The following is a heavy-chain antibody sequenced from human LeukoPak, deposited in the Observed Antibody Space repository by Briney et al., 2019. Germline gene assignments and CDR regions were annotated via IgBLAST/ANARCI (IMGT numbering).Heavy chain of an antibody. CDR2: IDRGGGT. CDR3: AKDETISGVNYFYY. Sequence: PGRSLRLSCAASGFIFGNYAMSWVRQAPGEGPEWVSGIDRGGGTYYEDSVKGGLTISREIFEKTLFLQMNSLRAEDTAVYCCAKDETISGVNYFYYWGQGTLVTVSS. CDR1: GFIFGNYA. V-gene: IGHV3-23*03. D-gene: IGHD3-3*01. J-gene: IGHJ4*02.